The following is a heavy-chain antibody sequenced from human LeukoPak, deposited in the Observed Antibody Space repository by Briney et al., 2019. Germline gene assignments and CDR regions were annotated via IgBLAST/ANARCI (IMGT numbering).Heavy chain of an antibody. V-gene: IGHV1-69*13. CDR2: IIPIFGTA. J-gene: IGHJ6*03. CDR3: ARSRYYGSGSYSYYYYYMDV. D-gene: IGHD3-10*01. Sequence: SVKVSCKASGGTFSSYAISWVRQAPGQGLEWMGRIIPIFGTANYAQKFQGRVTITADESTSTAYMELSSLRSEDTAVYYCARSRYYGSGSYSYYYYYMDVWGKGTTVTVSS. CDR1: GGTFSSYA.